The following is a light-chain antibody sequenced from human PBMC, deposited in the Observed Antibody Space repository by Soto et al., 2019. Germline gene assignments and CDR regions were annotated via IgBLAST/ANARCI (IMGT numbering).Light chain of an antibody. Sequence: QHVLTQSPSASASLGASVKLTCTLSCGHSSYAIAWHQQQPEKGPRYLMKLNSDGSHSKGDGIPDRFSGSSSGAGRYLTISSLQSEDEADYYCQSCGTGFWVFGGGTKDTVL. CDR2: LNSDGSH. V-gene: IGLV4-69*01. CDR3: QSCGTGFWV. CDR1: CGHSSYA. J-gene: IGLJ3*02.